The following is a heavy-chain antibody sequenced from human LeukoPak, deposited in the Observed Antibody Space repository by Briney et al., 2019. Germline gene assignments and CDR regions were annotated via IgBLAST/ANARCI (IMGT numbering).Heavy chain of an antibody. CDR2: IIPIFDTT. CDR3: ARAIRGSKIASRYYFYYMDI. J-gene: IGHJ6*03. V-gene: IGHV1-69*06. D-gene: IGHD3-10*01. Sequence: SVKVSCKASGGTFSSYAISWVRQAPGQGLEWMGGIIPIFDTTNYAQNFQGRVTITADKSTNTAYMELSSLRSEDTAVYYCARAIRGSKIASRYYFYYMDIWGKGTTVTVSS. CDR1: GGTFSSYA.